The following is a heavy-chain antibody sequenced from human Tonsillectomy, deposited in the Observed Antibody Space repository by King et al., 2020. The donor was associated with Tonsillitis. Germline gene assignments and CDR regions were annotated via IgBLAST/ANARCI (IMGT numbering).Heavy chain of an antibody. V-gene: IGHV4-30-4*01. CDR3: ARAGIPGEWDFWRVYYRSYYFDY. Sequence: QLQESGPGLVKPSQTLSLTCTVSGGSISSGDYYWSWIRQPPGKGLEWIGYIYYSGSTSFNPSLKSRLTISVDTSKNQFSLKLTSVTAADTAVYYCARAGIPGEWDFWRVYYRSYYFDYWGQGTLVTVSS. CDR2: IYYSGST. D-gene: IGHD3-3*01. CDR1: GGSISSGDYY. J-gene: IGHJ4*02.